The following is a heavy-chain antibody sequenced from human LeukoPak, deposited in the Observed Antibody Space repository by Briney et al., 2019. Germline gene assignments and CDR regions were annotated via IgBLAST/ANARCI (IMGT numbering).Heavy chain of an antibody. Sequence: GGSLRLSCAASGFTFSSYAMSWVRQAPWKGLEGVSAISGSGGSTYYADSVKGRFTISRDNSKNTLYLQMNSLRAEDTAVYYCAKDELADYDFWSGYPTDAFDIWGQGTMVTVSS. V-gene: IGHV3-23*01. CDR3: AKDELADYDFWSGYPTDAFDI. CDR1: GFTFSSYA. D-gene: IGHD3-3*01. CDR2: ISGSGGST. J-gene: IGHJ3*02.